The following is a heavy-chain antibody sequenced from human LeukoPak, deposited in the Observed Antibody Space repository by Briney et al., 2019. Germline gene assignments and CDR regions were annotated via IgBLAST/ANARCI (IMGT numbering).Heavy chain of an antibody. Sequence: PGGSLRLSCTASALTFSSYGMSWVRQAPGKGLEWVSAISGSRSTYYADSVKGRFTISRDNSKNTLYLQMNSLRAEDTALYYCAKLPDGSFGGIDFWGQGTLVTVSS. D-gene: IGHD3-16*01. J-gene: IGHJ4*02. CDR2: ISGSRST. V-gene: IGHV3-23*01. CDR3: AKLPDGSFGGIDF. CDR1: ALTFSSYG.